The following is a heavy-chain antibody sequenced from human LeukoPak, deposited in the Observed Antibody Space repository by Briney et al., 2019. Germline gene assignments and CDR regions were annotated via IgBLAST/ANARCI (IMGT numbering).Heavy chain of an antibody. CDR2: IIPIFGIA. CDR3: ARDRSESSFYGPFLDY. CDR1: GGTFSSYA. D-gene: IGHD1-26*01. V-gene: IGHV1-69*04. Sequence: ASVKVSCKASGGTFSSYAISWVRQAPGQGLEWMGRIIPIFGIANYAQKFQGRVTITADKSTSTAYMKLSSLRSEDTAVYYCARDRSESSFYGPFLDYWGQGTLVTVSS. J-gene: IGHJ4*02.